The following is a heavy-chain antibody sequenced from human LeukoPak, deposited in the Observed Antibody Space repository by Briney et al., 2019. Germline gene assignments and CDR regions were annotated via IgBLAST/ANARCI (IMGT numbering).Heavy chain of an antibody. Sequence: PGGSLRLSCAAPGFTFSDYYMSWIRQAPGKGLEWVSYISSSGSTIYYADSVKGRFTISRDNAKNSLYLQMNSLRAEDTAVYYCANLDLGIVVGYFDYWGQGTLVTVSS. CDR3: ANLDLGIVVGYFDY. CDR1: GFTFSDYY. D-gene: IGHD3-22*01. J-gene: IGHJ4*02. V-gene: IGHV3-11*01. CDR2: ISSSGSTI.